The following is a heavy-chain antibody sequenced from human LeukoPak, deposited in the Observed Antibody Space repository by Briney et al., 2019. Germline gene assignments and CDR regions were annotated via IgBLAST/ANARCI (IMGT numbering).Heavy chain of an antibody. CDR2: INHSGST. D-gene: IGHD5-24*01. J-gene: IGHJ6*03. Sequence: SETLSLTCAVYGGSFSGYYWSWIRQPPGKGLEWIGEINHSGSTNYNPSLKSRVTISVDTSKNQFSLKLSSMTAADTAVYYCARVLRWLQPRGYYYYMDVWGKGTTVTVSS. CDR3: ARVLRWLQPRGYYYYMDV. V-gene: IGHV4-34*01. CDR1: GGSFSGYY.